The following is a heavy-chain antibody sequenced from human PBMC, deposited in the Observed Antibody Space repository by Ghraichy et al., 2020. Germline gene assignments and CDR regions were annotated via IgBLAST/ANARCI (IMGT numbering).Heavy chain of an antibody. CDR1: GFLFSSYA. V-gene: IGHV3-23*01. CDR2: ISGSGGTT. D-gene: IGHD3-22*01. J-gene: IGHJ6*02. CDR3: AKGRGYTDSSGYRALDV. Sequence: GGSLRLSCAASGFLFSSYAMSWVRQAPGKGLEWVSFISGSGGTTFYTDSMRGRFTISRDNSKNIVYLQINSLRAEDTAVYFCAKGRGYTDSSGYRALDVWGQGTTVTVFS.